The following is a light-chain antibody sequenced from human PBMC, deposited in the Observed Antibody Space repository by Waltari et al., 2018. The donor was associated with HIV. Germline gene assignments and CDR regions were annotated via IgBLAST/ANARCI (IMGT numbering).Light chain of an antibody. J-gene: IGKJ1*01. CDR3: QQYYSTPRT. Sequence: DIVLTQSPDSLAVSLGERATMNCKSSQKILFSSTNKNYLSWYQQRPGQPPRLLIYWASSRESGVPELFTGSGSGTNFTLTISRLQADDVAVYFCQQYYSTPRTFGQGTKV. V-gene: IGKV4-1*01. CDR1: QKILFSSTNKNY. CDR2: WAS.